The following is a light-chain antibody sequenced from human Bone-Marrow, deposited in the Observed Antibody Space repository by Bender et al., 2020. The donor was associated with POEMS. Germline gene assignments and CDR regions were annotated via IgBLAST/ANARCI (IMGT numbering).Light chain of an antibody. J-gene: IGLJ2*01. CDR2: EGN. CDR1: SSGVEDHKL. V-gene: IGLV2-14*02. CDR3: SSFLPAIT. Sequence: QSALTQPASVSGSPGQSLVISCTGTSSGVEDHKLVSWYQQHPGKAPKLLIFEGNRRPSGISSRFSGSQSGNTASLTISGLEAADEADYYCSSFLPAITFGGGTRLTVL.